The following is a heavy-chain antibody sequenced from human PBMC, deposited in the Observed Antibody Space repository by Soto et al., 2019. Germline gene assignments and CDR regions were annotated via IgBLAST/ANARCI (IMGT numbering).Heavy chain of an antibody. V-gene: IGHV3-30-3*01. CDR2: ISYEGSNK. CDR3: ARDQTYYYFWSGLSYSYYYYGMDV. CDR1: GFTFSSYA. J-gene: IGHJ6*02. Sequence: QVQLVESGGGVVQPGRSLRLSCAASGFTFSSYAMHWVRPAPGKGLEWVAVISYEGSNKYYADSVKGRFTISRDNSKNTLYLQMTSLRAEDTAVYYCARDQTYYYFWSGLSYSYYYYGMDVWGPGTTVTVSS. D-gene: IGHD3-3*01.